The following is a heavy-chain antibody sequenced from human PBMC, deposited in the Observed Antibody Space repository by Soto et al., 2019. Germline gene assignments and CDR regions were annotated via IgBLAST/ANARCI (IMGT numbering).Heavy chain of an antibody. CDR3: AKVGPLAHYYDSSGYSGY. D-gene: IGHD3-22*01. CDR2: ISGSGGST. Sequence: GGSLRLSCAASGFTFSSYAMSWVRQAPGKGLEWVSAISGSGGSTYYADSVKGRFTISRDNSKNTLYLQMNSLRAEDTAVYYCAKVGPLAHYYDSSGYSGYWGQGTLVTVSS. J-gene: IGHJ4*02. V-gene: IGHV3-23*01. CDR1: GFTFSSYA.